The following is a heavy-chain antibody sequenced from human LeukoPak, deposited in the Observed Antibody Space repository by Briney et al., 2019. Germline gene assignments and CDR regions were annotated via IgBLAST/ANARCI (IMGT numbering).Heavy chain of an antibody. Sequence: GGSLRLSCAASGFTFSSYGMSWVRQAPGKGLEWVSYISSSGSTIYYADSVKGRFTISRDNAKNSLYLQMNSQRAEDTAVYYCAELGITMIGGVWGKGTTVTISS. CDR3: AELGITMIGGV. V-gene: IGHV3-48*04. J-gene: IGHJ6*04. CDR2: ISSSGSTI. D-gene: IGHD3-10*02. CDR1: GFTFSSYG.